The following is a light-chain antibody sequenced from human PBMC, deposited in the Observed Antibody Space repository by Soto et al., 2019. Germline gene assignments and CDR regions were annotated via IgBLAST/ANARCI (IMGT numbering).Light chain of an antibody. V-gene: IGKV1-5*01. Sequence: DIHMTQSPSTLSGSVGDRVTITCRASQSISSWLAWYQQKPGKAPKLLIYDATNLESGVPSRFSGSGSGTEFTLTISNLQPDDFATYYCQQYENYWTFGQGTKVDIK. CDR2: DAT. J-gene: IGKJ1*01. CDR1: QSISSW. CDR3: QQYENYWT.